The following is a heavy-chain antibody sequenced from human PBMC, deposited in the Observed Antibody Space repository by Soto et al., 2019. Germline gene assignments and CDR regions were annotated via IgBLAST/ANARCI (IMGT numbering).Heavy chain of an antibody. CDR2: ISAYNGNT. Sequence: EASVKVSCKASGYTFTSYGISWVRQAPGQGLEWMGWISAYNGNTNYAQKLQGRVTMTTDNSKNTLYLQMNSLRAEDTAVYYCASQSFDYWGQGTLVTVSS. CDR1: GYTFTSYG. CDR3: ASQSFDY. V-gene: IGHV1-18*01. J-gene: IGHJ4*02.